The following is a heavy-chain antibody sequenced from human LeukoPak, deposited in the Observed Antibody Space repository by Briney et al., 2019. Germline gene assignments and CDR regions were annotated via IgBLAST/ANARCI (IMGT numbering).Heavy chain of an antibody. V-gene: IGHV3-66*01. CDR2: IYSCDRT. CDR3: ARVGLGIRAY. Sequence: GGSLTLSCAASGSTIISTYVIWLREAPGEGLEWVSAIYSCDRTSYEGSVKSTFDSSRDISKSPVYLQMNNLRAEDTAAYYCARVGLGIRAYWGQGTLVTVSS. CDR1: GSTIISTY. J-gene: IGHJ4*02. D-gene: IGHD7-27*01.